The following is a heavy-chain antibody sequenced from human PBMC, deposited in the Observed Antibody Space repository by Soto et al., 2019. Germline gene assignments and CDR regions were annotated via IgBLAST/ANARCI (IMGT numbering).Heavy chain of an antibody. Sequence: SETLSLTCTVSGGSISNFYWSWIRQPPGKGLEWIGYISYSGNTNYNPSLKSRVSISVDTSKNQLSLNLTSVTAADTAVYYCARAPMVLSRSYFDSWGQGTPVTDSS. J-gene: IGHJ4*02. CDR2: ISYSGNT. CDR1: GGSISNFY. CDR3: ARAPMVLSRSYFDS. V-gene: IGHV4-59*01. D-gene: IGHD2-8*01.